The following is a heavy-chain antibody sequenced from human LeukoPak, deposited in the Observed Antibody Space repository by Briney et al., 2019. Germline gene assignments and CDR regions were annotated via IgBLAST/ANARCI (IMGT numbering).Heavy chain of an antibody. CDR2: ISGSGGST. J-gene: IGHJ5*02. CDR3: AKNPLDPQHWFDP. V-gene: IGHV3-23*01. Sequence: GGSLRLSCAASGFTFSSYAMSWVRQAPGKGLEWVSGISGSGGSTHYADSVKGRFTISRDNSKNTLYLQMNSLRAEDTAVYYCAKNPLDPQHWFDPWGQGTLVTVSS. D-gene: IGHD5-18*01. CDR1: GFTFSSYA.